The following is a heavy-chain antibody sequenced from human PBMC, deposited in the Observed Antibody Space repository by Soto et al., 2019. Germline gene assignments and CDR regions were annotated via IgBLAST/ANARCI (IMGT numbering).Heavy chain of an antibody. CDR1: GYTFTGYY. J-gene: IGHJ4*02. CDR2: INPNSGGT. D-gene: IGHD2-2*01. CDR3: TTEEIVSAGIYFDY. V-gene: IGHV1-2*04. Sequence: ASVKVSCKASGYTFTGYYMHWVRQAPGQGLEWMGWINPNSGGTNYAQKFQGWVTMTRDTSISTAYMELSSLKAEDTGVYYCTTEEIVSAGIYFDYWGQGTLVTVSS.